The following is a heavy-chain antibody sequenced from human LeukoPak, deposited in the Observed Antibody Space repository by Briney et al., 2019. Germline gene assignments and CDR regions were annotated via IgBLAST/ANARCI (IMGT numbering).Heavy chain of an antibody. D-gene: IGHD2/OR15-2a*01. CDR2: ISSSSSYI. V-gene: IGHV3-21*01. Sequence: GGPLRLSCAASGFTFSSYSMNWVRQAPGKGLERASSISSSSSYIYYADSVKGRFTIPRDNAKNSLYLQMNSLRAEDTAVYYCARDLSEYYYYGMDVWGQGTTVTVSS. CDR1: GFTFSSYS. J-gene: IGHJ6*02. CDR3: ARDLSEYYYYGMDV.